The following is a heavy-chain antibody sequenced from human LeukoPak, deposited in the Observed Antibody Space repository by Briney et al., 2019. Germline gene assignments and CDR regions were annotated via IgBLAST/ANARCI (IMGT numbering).Heavy chain of an antibody. D-gene: IGHD6-13*01. CDR2: IYYSGST. CDR1: GGSISSSSYY. CDR3: ARDGPPIAAADYYGMDV. V-gene: IGHV4-39*07. J-gene: IGHJ6*02. Sequence: SETLSLTCTVSGGSISSSSYYWGWIRQPPGKGLEWIGSIYYSGSTYYNPSLKSRVTISVDTSKNQFSLKLSSVTGADTAVYYCARDGPPIAAADYYGMDVWGQGTTVTVSS.